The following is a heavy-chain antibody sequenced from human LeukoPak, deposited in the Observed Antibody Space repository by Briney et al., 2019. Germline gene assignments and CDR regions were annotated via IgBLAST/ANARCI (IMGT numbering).Heavy chain of an antibody. V-gene: IGHV3-11*04. CDR2: ISDTARTK. CDR3: AGVNYWNYPF. J-gene: IGHJ4*02. Sequence: GGSLRLSCAASGFTFSDYYMTWIRQTPGKWLEWISYISDTARTKSYADSVKGRFTISRDNAKNSLYLQMNSLRVEDTAVYYCAGVNYWNYPFWGQGTLVTVSS. CDR1: GFTFSDYY. D-gene: IGHD1-7*01.